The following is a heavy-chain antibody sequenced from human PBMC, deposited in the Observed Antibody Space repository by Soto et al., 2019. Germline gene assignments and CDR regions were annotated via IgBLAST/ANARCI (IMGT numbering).Heavy chain of an antibody. Sequence: SETLSLTCTVSGGSISSYYWSWIRQPPGKGLEWIGYIYYSGSTNYNPSLKSRVTISVDTSKNQFSLKLSSVTAADTAVYYFARGEDYDILTGRNWFDPWGQGTLVTVSS. D-gene: IGHD3-9*01. CDR2: IYYSGST. V-gene: IGHV4-59*01. CDR1: GGSISSYY. J-gene: IGHJ5*02. CDR3: ARGEDYDILTGRNWFDP.